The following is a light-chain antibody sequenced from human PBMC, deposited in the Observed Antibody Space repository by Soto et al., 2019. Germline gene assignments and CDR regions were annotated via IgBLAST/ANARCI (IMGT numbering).Light chain of an antibody. CDR1: QIINNH. Sequence: DIVMTQSPATLSVSPGERATLSCRASQIINNHLAWYQQKPGQAPRLLIYDASTRATDIPARFSGSGSGTELTLTINSLQSEDFAVYFCQQYENWPITFGQGTRLEIK. CDR2: DAS. V-gene: IGKV3D-15*01. CDR3: QQYENWPIT. J-gene: IGKJ5*01.